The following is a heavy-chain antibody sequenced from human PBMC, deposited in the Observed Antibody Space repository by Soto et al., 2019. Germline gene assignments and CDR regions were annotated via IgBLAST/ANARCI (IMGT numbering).Heavy chain of an antibody. CDR2: ITDGLTK. V-gene: IGHV3-48*04. CDR1: GFTFDDYA. J-gene: IGHJ4*02. CDR3: ARSGYSSLGPFDY. D-gene: IGHD6-13*01. Sequence: GSLRLSCAASGFTFDDYAMHWVRQAPGKGLEWVAHITDGLTKHYADFVQGRFTISRDNAKNSLYLQMNSLRAEDTAVYYCARSGYSSLGPFDYWGQGTLVTVSS.